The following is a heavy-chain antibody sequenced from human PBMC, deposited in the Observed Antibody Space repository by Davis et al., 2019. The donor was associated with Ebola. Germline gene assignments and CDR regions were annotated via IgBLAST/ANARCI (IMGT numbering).Heavy chain of an antibody. CDR1: GFSFNIYG. CDR2: IGASDEGI. D-gene: IGHD2-21*02. J-gene: IGHJ3*02. CDR3: ARGRDYAFDI. V-gene: IGHV3-48*02. Sequence: GESLKISCAASGFSFNIYGMYWFRQPPGKGLEWVSYIGASDEGISYADSVKGRFTMSRDNAKNSLYLQMNTLRDEDTAVYYCARGRDYAFDIWGQGTMVTVSS.